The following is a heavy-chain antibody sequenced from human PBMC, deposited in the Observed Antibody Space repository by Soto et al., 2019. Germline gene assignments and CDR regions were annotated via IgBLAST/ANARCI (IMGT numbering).Heavy chain of an antibody. Sequence: KPSETLSLTCTVSGDSISNSDYYWNWIRQSPGKGLEWIASIDYSGSTYYNPSLKSRVVISADTSKNLFSLKLRSVTAADTALYFCARDGPYHYGFDVWRQGTTVTVSS. CDR1: GDSISNSDYY. CDR3: ARDGPYHYGFDV. CDR2: IDYSGST. J-gene: IGHJ6*02. V-gene: IGHV4-30-4*01.